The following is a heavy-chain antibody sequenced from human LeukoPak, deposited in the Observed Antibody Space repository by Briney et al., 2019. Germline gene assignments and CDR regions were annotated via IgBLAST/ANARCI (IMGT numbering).Heavy chain of an antibody. Sequence: PETLCVTCAVSGGSISCDYCSWVPQPAGKGVEWIVRIYTSGSTNYNPTLKSRVTMSVDTSKNQCSLKRSYVSAANTAVYYCARADSTMVRGVPRHDAFDIWGQGTMVTVSS. J-gene: IGHJ3*02. V-gene: IGHV4-4*07. CDR1: GGSISCDY. D-gene: IGHD3-10*01. CDR2: IYTSGST. CDR3: ARADSTMVRGVPRHDAFDI.